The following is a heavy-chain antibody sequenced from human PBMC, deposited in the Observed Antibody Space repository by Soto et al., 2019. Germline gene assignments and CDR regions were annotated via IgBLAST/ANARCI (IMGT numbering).Heavy chain of an antibody. CDR2: ISGSGGIT. CDR1: GSTFSSYA. J-gene: IGHJ4*02. CDR3: GQSKVGATSNYFDY. V-gene: IGHV3-23*01. D-gene: IGHD1-26*01. Sequence: GGSLRLSCAASGSTFSSYAMSWVRQAPGKGLEWVSGISGSGGITYYADSVKGRFTISRDNSKNTLYLQLKSLRAEDTAVYYCGQSKVGATSNYFDYWGQGTLVTVSS.